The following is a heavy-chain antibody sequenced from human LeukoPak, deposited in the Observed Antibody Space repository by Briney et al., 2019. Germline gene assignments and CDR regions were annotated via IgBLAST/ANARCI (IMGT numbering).Heavy chain of an antibody. D-gene: IGHD3-22*01. Sequence: ASVKVSCKASGYTFSGYYMHWVRQAPGQGLEWMGRINPNSGGTNYAQRFQARVTMTRDTSISTAYMVLGRLRSDDAAVYYCAREERYFDSSGYYFQHWGQGTPVTLSS. CDR1: GYTFSGYY. CDR2: INPNSGGT. V-gene: IGHV1-2*06. J-gene: IGHJ1*01. CDR3: AREERYFDSSGYYFQH.